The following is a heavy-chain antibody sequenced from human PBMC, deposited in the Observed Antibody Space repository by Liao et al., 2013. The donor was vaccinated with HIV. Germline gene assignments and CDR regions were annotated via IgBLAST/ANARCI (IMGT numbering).Heavy chain of an antibody. CDR2: IDHSGSS. V-gene: IGHV4-34*01. J-gene: IGHJ4*02. CDR1: GGSFSDYY. CDR3: AREVTMVRGVINY. D-gene: IGHD3-10*01. Sequence: QVQLQQWGAGLLKPSETLSLTCAVYGGSFSDYYWSWIRQSPGKGLEWIGEIDHSGSSNYNPSLKSRVTISVDTSKNQFSLRLSSVTAADTAVFYCAREVTMVRGVINYWGQGTLVTVSS.